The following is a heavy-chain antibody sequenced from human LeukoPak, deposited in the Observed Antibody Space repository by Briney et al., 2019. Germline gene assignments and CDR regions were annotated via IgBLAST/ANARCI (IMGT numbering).Heavy chain of an antibody. CDR1: GGSISSYY. D-gene: IGHD3-22*01. CDR3: ARRGISGYSTFDY. J-gene: IGHJ4*02. Sequence: PSETLSLTCTVSGGSISSYYWSWIRQPPGKGLEWIGYIYYSGSTNYNPSLKSRVTISVDTSKNQFSLKLSSVTAADTAVYYCARRGISGYSTFDYWGQGTLVTVSS. CDR2: IYYSGST. V-gene: IGHV4-59*01.